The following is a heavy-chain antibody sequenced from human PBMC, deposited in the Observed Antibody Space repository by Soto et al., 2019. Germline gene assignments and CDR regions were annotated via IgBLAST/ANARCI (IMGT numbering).Heavy chain of an antibody. CDR3: ARAGYCSSTSCYLIYGY. V-gene: IGHV4-34*09. CDR1: GGSFSGYY. J-gene: IGHJ4*02. CDR2: INYSGST. D-gene: IGHD2-2*01. Sequence: SETLSLTCAVYGGSFSGYYWSWIRQRPGKGLEWIGEINYSGSTYYNPSLKSRVTISVDTSKNQFSLKLSSVTAADTAVYYCARAGYCSSTSCYLIYGYWGQGTLVTVSS.